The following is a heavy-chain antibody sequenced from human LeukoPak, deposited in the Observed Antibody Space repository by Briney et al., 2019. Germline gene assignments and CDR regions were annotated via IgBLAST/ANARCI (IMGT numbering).Heavy chain of an antibody. CDR1: GDSVSSNSAA. CDR3: ARDSGYSYGSATDAFDI. V-gene: IGHV6-1*01. D-gene: IGHD5-18*01. J-gene: IGHJ3*02. CDR2: TYYRSKWYN. Sequence: SQTLSLTCAISGDSVSSNSAAWNWIRQSPSRGLEWLGRTYYRSKWYNDYAVSVKSRITINPDTSKNQFSLQLNSVTPEDTAVYYCARDSGYSYGSATDAFDIWGQGTMVTVSS.